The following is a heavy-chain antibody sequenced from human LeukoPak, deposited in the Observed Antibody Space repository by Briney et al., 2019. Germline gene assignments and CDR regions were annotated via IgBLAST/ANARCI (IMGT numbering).Heavy chain of an antibody. CDR1: GGSISSYY. CDR3: ARVRVATIIDY. V-gene: IGHV4-59*01. CDR2: IYYCGST. D-gene: IGHD5-12*01. Sequence: SETLSLTCTVSGGSISSYYWSWIRQPPGKGLEWIGYIYYCGSTNYNPSLKSRVTISVDTSKNQFSLKLSSVTAADTAVYYCARVRVATIIDYWGQGTLVTVSS. J-gene: IGHJ4*02.